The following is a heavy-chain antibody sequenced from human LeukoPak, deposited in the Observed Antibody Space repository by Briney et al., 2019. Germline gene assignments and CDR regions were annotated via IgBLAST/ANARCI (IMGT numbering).Heavy chain of an antibody. J-gene: IGHJ4*02. Sequence: ASVKVSCKASGYTFTAYYIHWLRQAPGQGPEWMGWVKPDSGSSHYAQKFQGRVTMTRETSSNSVYMDLTGLKSDDTAVYYCARARVPIAVAGLYYFDHWGQRALVTVSS. V-gene: IGHV1-2*02. CDR1: GYTFTAYY. CDR3: ARARVPIAVAGLYYFDH. D-gene: IGHD6-19*01. CDR2: VKPDSGSS.